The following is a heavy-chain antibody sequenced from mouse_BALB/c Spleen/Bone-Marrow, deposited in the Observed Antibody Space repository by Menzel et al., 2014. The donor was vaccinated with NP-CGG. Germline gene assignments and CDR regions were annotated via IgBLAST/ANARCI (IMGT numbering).Heavy chain of an antibody. Sequence: EVMLVESGGGLVQPGGSLKISCAASGFTFSSYGMSWVRQTPDKRLDLVATINSNGGSTYYPDSVKGRFTISRDNAKNTLCLQMSSLKSEDTAMYYCGRDNYYDYDGFAYWGQGTLVAVSA. CDR1: GFTFSSYG. CDR2: INSNGGST. V-gene: IGHV5-6-3*01. D-gene: IGHD2-4*01. J-gene: IGHJ3*01. CDR3: GRDNYYDYDGFAY.